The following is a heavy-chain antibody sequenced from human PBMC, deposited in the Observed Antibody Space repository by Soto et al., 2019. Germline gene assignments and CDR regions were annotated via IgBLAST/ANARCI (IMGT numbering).Heavy chain of an antibody. CDR2: IYYSGST. CDR1: GGSISSYY. CDR3: ASPSGRSGGSSPWYYYMDV. D-gene: IGHD2-15*01. J-gene: IGHJ6*03. V-gene: IGHV4-59*01. Sequence: SETLSLTCTVSGGSISSYYWSWIRQPPGKGLEWIGYIYYSGSTNYNPSLKSRVTISVDTSKNQFSLKLSSVTAADTAVYYCASPSGRSGGSSPWYYYMDVWGKGTTVTVSS.